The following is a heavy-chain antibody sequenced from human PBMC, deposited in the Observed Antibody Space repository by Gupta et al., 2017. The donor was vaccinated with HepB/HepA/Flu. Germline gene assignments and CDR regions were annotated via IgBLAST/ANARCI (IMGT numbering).Heavy chain of an antibody. Sequence: QLQLQESGPGLVKPSETLSLTCTVSGGSISSSSYDWGWIRQPPGKGLEWIGSIYYSGSTYYNPSLKRRVTISVDTSKNQFSLKLSSVTAADTAVYYCARVLYYYYYMDVWGKGTTVTVSS. CDR1: GGSISSSSYD. CDR3: ARVLYYYYYMDV. D-gene: IGHD2-8*01. J-gene: IGHJ6*03. CDR2: IYYSGST. V-gene: IGHV4-39*01.